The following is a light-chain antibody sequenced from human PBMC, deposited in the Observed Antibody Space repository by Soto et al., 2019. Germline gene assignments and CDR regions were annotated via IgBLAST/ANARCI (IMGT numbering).Light chain of an antibody. Sequence: QSALPQPASVSGSPGQSITISCTGTSSDVGGYNYVAWYQQHPDKAPNLMIYEVSNRPSGVSNRFSGSKSGNTASLTISGLQAEDEADYYCSAYTSSSTLMVFGGGTKLTVL. CDR2: EVS. V-gene: IGLV2-14*01. CDR1: SSDVGGYNY. J-gene: IGLJ2*01. CDR3: SAYTSSSTLMV.